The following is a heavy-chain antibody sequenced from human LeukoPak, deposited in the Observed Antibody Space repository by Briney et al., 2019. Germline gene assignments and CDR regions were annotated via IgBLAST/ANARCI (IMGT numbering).Heavy chain of an antibody. Sequence: GGSLRLSCAASGFTFSSYSMNWVRQAPGKGLEWVSSISSSSSYIYYADSVKGRFTISRDNAKNSLYLQMNSLRAEDTAVYYCASTMVRGVIGAFDIWGQGTMVTVSS. J-gene: IGHJ3*02. V-gene: IGHV3-21*01. D-gene: IGHD3-10*01. CDR2: ISSSSSYI. CDR1: GFTFSSYS. CDR3: ASTMVRGVIGAFDI.